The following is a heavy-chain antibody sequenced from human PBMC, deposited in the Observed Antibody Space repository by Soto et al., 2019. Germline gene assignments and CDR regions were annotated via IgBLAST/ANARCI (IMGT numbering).Heavy chain of an antibody. D-gene: IGHD3-10*01. Sequence: SETLSLTCTVSGGSISSYYWSWIRQPPGKGLEWIGYIYYSGSTNYNPSLKSRVTISVDTSKNQFSLKLSSVTAADTAVYYCARARPDYYGSGVGVYYGMDVWGQGTTGT. CDR2: IYYSGST. J-gene: IGHJ6*01. V-gene: IGHV4-59*01. CDR3: ARARPDYYGSGVGVYYGMDV. CDR1: GGSISSYY.